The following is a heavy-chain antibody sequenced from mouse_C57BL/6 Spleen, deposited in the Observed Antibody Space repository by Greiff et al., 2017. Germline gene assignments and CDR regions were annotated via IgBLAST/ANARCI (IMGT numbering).Heavy chain of an antibody. CDR1: GFSLTSYG. V-gene: IGHV2-6-1*01. CDR2: IWSDGST. J-gene: IGHJ4*01. D-gene: IGHD4-1*02. Sequence: VKLMESGPGLVAPSQSLSITCTVSGFSLTSYGVHWVRQPPGKGLEWLVVIWSDGSTTYNSALKSRLSISKDNSKSQVFLKMNSLQTDDTAMYYCARHLNWDDYYAMDYWGQGTSVTVSS. CDR3: ARHLNWDDYYAMDY.